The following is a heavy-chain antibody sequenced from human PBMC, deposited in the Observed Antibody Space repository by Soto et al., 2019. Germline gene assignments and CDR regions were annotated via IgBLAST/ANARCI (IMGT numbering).Heavy chain of an antibody. V-gene: IGHV4-59*08. CDR1: GGSISSYY. D-gene: IGHD4-17*01. CDR3: ARRYGDYFDY. Sequence: QVQLQESGPGLVKPSETLSLTCTVSGGSISSYYWSWIRQPPGKGLEWIGYIYYSGSTTYSPSLKSRVTLSVGTSKNQFSLKLSSVTAADAAVYYCARRYGDYFDYWGQGTLVTVSS. CDR2: IYYSGST. J-gene: IGHJ4*02.